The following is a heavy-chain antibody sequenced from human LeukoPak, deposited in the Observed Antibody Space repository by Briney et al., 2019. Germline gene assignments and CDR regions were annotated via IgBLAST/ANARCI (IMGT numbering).Heavy chain of an antibody. D-gene: IGHD3-10*01. Sequence: GGSLRLSCAASGFTFSSYWMSWVRQAPGKGLEWVANIKRDGSEKYYVDSVKGRFTISRDNAENSLYLQMNSLRAEDTAVYYCARAREYGSGKANAFDIWGQGTMVTVSS. CDR1: GFTFSSYW. CDR3: ARAREYGSGKANAFDI. J-gene: IGHJ3*02. CDR2: IKRDGSEK. V-gene: IGHV3-7*05.